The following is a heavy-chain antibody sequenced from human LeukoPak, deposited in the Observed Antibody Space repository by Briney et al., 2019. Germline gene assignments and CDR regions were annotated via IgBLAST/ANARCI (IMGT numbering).Heavy chain of an antibody. CDR2: ISWNSGSI. D-gene: IGHD6-13*01. CDR3: AKDMGSSSWYLNYFDY. J-gene: IGHJ4*02. Sequence: GGSLRLSCAASGFTFSTSWMHWVRQAPGKGLEWVSGISWNSGSIGYADSVKGRFTISRDNAKNSLYLQMNSLRAEDTALYYCAKDMGSSSWYLNYFDYWGQGTLVTVSS. V-gene: IGHV3-9*01. CDR1: GFTFSTSW.